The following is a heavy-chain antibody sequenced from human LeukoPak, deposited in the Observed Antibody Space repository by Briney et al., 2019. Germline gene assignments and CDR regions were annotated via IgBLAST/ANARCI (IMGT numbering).Heavy chain of an antibody. V-gene: IGHV3-30*02. CDR3: VKDQGECPGSRCYLRFLEY. Sequence: PGGSLRLSCAASGFNFSIYGMHWVRRAPGKGLEWVTFVRYDQSATVYADSVQGRFAISRDNSKNTVYLQMNSLRVEDTALYFCVKDQGECPGSRCYLRFLEYWGQGTLVIVSS. D-gene: IGHD3-3*01. CDR1: GFNFSIYG. J-gene: IGHJ4*02. CDR2: VRYDQSAT.